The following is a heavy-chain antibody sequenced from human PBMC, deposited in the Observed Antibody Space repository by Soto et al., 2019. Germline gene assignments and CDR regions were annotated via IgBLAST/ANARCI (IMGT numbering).Heavy chain of an antibody. CDR1: GGSISSGGYS. CDR2: IYHSGST. CDR3: ASLSGSYYAFDI. J-gene: IGHJ3*02. V-gene: IGHV4-30-2*02. D-gene: IGHD1-26*01. Sequence: PSETLSLTCAVSGGSISSGGYSWSWIRQPPGKGLEWIGYIYHSGSTYYNPSLKSRVTISLDTSKDQFSLKLTSVTAADTAVYYCASLSGSYYAFDIWGQGTMVTV.